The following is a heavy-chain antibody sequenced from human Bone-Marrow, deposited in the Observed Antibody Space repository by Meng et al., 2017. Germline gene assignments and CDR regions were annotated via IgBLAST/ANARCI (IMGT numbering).Heavy chain of an antibody. J-gene: IGHJ4*02. Sequence: QGPLQQWGAGLLKPSETLSLTCAVYGGSFSGYYWSWIRQPPGKGLEWIGEINHSGSTNYNPSLKSRVTISVDTSKNQFSLKLSSVTAADTAVYYCARGPYDYVWGSYRPLGIGTFDYWGQGTLVTVSS. CDR2: INHSGST. CDR3: ARGPYDYVWGSYRPLGIGTFDY. V-gene: IGHV4-34*01. D-gene: IGHD3-16*02. CDR1: GGSFSGYY.